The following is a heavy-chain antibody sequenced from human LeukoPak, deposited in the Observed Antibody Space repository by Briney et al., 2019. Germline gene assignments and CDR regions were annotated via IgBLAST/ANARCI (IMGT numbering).Heavy chain of an antibody. CDR2: INPNSGAT. Sequence: ASVKVSCKASVYTFTAFYMHWVRQAPGQGLEWMGWINPNSGATNYAQKFQGRVTMPRDTSISTAYMELSRLRSDDTAVYSCARAHLIAAAGYNWFDPWGQGTLVTVSS. V-gene: IGHV1-2*02. D-gene: IGHD6-13*01. CDR1: VYTFTAFY. CDR3: ARAHLIAAAGYNWFDP. J-gene: IGHJ5*02.